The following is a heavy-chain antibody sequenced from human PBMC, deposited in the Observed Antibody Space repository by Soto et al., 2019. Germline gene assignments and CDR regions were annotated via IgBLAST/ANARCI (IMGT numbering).Heavy chain of an antibody. Sequence: QVQLVQSGAEVKKPGASVKVSCKASGYTFTSYGISWVRQAPGQGLEWMGWISAYNGNTNYAQKLQGRVTMTTDTSTSTAYMELRSLRSDETAVYYCARDLPPYGDYSYYYYGMDVWGQGTTVTVSS. V-gene: IGHV1-18*01. D-gene: IGHD4-17*01. CDR1: GYTFTSYG. CDR3: ARDLPPYGDYSYYYYGMDV. CDR2: ISAYNGNT. J-gene: IGHJ6*02.